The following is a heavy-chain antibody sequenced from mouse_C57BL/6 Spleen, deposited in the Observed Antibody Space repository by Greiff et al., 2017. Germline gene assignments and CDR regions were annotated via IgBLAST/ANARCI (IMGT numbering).Heavy chain of an antibody. V-gene: IGHV1-72*01. CDR1: GYTFTSYW. CDR2: IDPNSGGT. J-gene: IGHJ3*01. Sequence: QVQLKQPGAELVKPGASVKLSCKASGYTFTSYWMHWVKQRPGRGLEWIGRIDPNSGGTKYNEKFKSKATLTVDKSSSTAYMQLSSLTSEDSAVYYCARDYDCYYPFAYWGQGTLVTVSA. CDR3: ARDYDCYYPFAY. D-gene: IGHD2-3*01.